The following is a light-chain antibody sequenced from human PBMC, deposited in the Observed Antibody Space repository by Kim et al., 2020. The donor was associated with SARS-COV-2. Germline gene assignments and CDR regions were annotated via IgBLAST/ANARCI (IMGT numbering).Light chain of an antibody. J-gene: IGLJ2*01. V-gene: IGLV3-19*01. CDR1: SLRSYY. CDR2: GKN. Sequence: SSVLTQDPAVSVALGQTVRITCQGESLRSYYASWYQQKPGQAPVLVIYGKNNRTSGIPDLFSGSSSGNTASLTITGAQAEDEAGYYCKSRDSSGKVVFGGGTQLTVL. CDR3: KSRDSSGKVV.